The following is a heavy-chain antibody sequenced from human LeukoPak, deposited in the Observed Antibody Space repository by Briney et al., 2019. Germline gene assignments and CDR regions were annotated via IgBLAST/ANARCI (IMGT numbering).Heavy chain of an antibody. J-gene: IGHJ5*02. D-gene: IGHD6-19*01. CDR2: IYTSGST. V-gene: IGHV4-4*07. CDR3: ARDHGGWYFSWFDP. CDR1: GGSISSYY. Sequence: PSETLSLTCTVSGGSISSYYWGWIRQPAGKGLEWIGRIYTSGSTNYNPSLESRVTISVDKSKNQFSLKLSSVTAADTAVYYCARDHGGWYFSWFDPWGQGTLVTVSS.